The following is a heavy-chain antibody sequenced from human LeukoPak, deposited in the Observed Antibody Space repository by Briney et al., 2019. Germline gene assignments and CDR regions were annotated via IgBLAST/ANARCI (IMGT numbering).Heavy chain of an antibody. CDR3: ARGSGYCSGGSCYRAFDI. J-gene: IGHJ3*02. V-gene: IGHV1-18*01. Sequence: ASVKVSCKASGYTFTSYGISWVRQAPGQGLEWMGWISAYNGNTNYAQKLQGRVTMTTDTSTSTAYMELRSLRSDDTAVYYCARGSGYCSGGSCYRAFDIWGQGTMVTVSS. CDR2: ISAYNGNT. D-gene: IGHD2-15*01. CDR1: GYTFTSYG.